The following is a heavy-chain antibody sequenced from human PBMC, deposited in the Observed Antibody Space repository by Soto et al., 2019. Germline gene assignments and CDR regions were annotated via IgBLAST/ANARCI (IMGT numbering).Heavy chain of an antibody. CDR1: GYTFTSHG. V-gene: IGHV1-18*01. J-gene: IGHJ6*03. CDR3: ASIGLVSNVGYHYDMDV. D-gene: IGHD6-13*01. Sequence: QVHLVQSGGEVKKPGASVKVSCKASGYTFTSHGISWERQAPGHGVAWMGWISAHHGDTNYAQTLQGRVTATTDTPTNTATTEPRALRSEDTALYYCASIGLVSNVGYHYDMDVWGKGTKVTVSS. CDR2: ISAHHGDT.